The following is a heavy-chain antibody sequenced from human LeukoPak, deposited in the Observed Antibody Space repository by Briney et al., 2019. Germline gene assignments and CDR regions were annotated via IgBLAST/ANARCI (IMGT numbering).Heavy chain of an antibody. CDR2: IYHSGST. CDR3: ARQIDYGDYVGGFDY. D-gene: IGHD4-17*01. CDR1: GGSISSGGYS. J-gene: IGHJ4*02. Sequence: SETLSLTCAVSGGSISSGGYSWSWIRQPPGKGLEWIGYIYHSGSTYYNPSLKSRVTISVDTSKNQFTLKLSSVTAADTAVYYCARQIDYGDYVGGFDYWGQGTLVTVSS. V-gene: IGHV4-30-2*01.